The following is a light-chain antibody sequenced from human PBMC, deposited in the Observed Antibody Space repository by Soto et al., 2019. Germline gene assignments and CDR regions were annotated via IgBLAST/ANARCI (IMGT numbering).Light chain of an antibody. CDR2: GAS. CDR1: QSVSSSY. Sequence: IVLRLSPLTLSLSRWHRSTLSGRASQSVSSSYLAWYQQKPGQAPRLLIYGASSRPTGIPDRFSGSGSGTDFTLTISRLETEDFAVYYCQQYGSSSTFGQGTRLEIK. V-gene: IGKV3-20*01. CDR3: QQYGSSST. J-gene: IGKJ5*01.